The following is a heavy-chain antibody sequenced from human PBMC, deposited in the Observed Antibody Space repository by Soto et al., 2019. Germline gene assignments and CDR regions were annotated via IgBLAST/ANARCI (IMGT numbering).Heavy chain of an antibody. V-gene: IGHV3-66*01. D-gene: IGHD3-22*01. J-gene: IGHJ3*02. CDR1: GFTVSSNY. Sequence: GGSLRLSCAASGFTVSSNYMSWVRQAPGKGLEWVSVIYSGGSTYYADSVKGRFTISRDNSKKTLYLPMNSLRAAESAVCYCTRDNKYYYDSIGYAPRGIEVGDAFDIWGQGTMVTAS. CDR2: IYSGGST. CDR3: TRDNKYYYDSIGYAPRGIEVGDAFDI.